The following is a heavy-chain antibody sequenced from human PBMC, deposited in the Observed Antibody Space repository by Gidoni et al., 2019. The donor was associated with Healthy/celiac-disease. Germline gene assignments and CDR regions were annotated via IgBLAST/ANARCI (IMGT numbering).Heavy chain of an antibody. V-gene: IGHV3-30*18. D-gene: IGHD6-19*01. CDR2: ISYDGSNK. CDR3: AKDDIWLGDSSGWKGGYYFDY. J-gene: IGHJ4*02. CDR1: GFTFRSYG. Sequence: QVQLVESGGGVVQPGRSLRLSCAASGFTFRSYGMHWVRQAPGKGLEWVAVISYDGSNKYYADSVKGRFTISRDNSKNTLYLQMNSLRAEDTAVYYCAKDDIWLGDSSGWKGGYYFDYWGQGTLVTVSS.